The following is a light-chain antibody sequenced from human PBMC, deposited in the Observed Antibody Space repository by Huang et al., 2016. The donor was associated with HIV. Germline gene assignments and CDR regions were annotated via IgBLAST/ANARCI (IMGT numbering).Light chain of an antibody. CDR1: QSVATN. Sequence: TQSPATLSLSPGEGASLSCRANQSVATNLAWYQQKPGQAPRLLIYDASKRAIGIPARFSGSGSGTEFTLTISSLEPEDFAIYYCQHRSNWPRVTFGQGTRLEIK. V-gene: IGKV3-11*01. J-gene: IGKJ5*01. CDR3: QHRSNWPRVT. CDR2: DAS.